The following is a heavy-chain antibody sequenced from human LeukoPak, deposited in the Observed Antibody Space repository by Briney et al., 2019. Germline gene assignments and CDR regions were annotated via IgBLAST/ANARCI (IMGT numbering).Heavy chain of an antibody. CDR2: TRNKANSYTT. V-gene: IGHV3-72*01. CDR1: GFTFSDHY. J-gene: IGHJ4*02. D-gene: IGHD5-24*01. CDR3: ARDPVATRYFDY. Sequence: PGGSLRLSCAASGFTFSDHYMDWVRQAPGKGLEWVGRTRNKANSYTTEYAASVKGRFTISRDDSKNSLYLQMNSLRAEDTAVYYCARDPVATRYFDYWGQGTLVTVSS.